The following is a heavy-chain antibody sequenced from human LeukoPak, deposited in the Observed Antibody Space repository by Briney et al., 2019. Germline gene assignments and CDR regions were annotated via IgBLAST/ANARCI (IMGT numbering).Heavy chain of an antibody. V-gene: IGHV4-34*01. D-gene: IGHD6-19*01. Sequence: PSETLSLTCAVYGGSFSGYYWSWIRQPPGKGLEWIGEINHSGSTNYNPSLKSRVTISVDTSKNQFSLKLSSVTAADTAVYYCARLSSGWYVLDYWGQGTLVTVSS. CDR2: INHSGST. CDR3: ARLSSGWYVLDY. CDR1: GGSFSGYY. J-gene: IGHJ4*02.